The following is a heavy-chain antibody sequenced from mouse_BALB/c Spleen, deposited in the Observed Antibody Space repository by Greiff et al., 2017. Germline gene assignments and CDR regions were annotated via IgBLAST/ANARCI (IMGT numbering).Heavy chain of an antibody. CDR2: IDPANGNT. CDR1: GFNIKDTY. J-gene: IGHJ4*01. V-gene: IGHV14-3*02. CDR3: ALYGNYFDYYAMDY. D-gene: IGHD2-1*01. Sequence: EVKLMESGAELVKPGASVKLSCTASGFNIKDTYMHWVKQRPEQGLEWIGRIDPANGNTKYDPKFQGKATITADTSSNTAYLQLSSLTSEDTAVYYCALYGNYFDYYAMDYWGQGTSVTVSS.